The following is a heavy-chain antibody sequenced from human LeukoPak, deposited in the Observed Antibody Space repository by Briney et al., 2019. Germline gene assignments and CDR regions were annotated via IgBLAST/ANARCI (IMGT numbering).Heavy chain of an antibody. CDR3: ARDLRLTLGGAFDI. V-gene: IGHV4-39*07. Sequence: SETLSLTCTVSGGSISSSSYYWGWIRQPPGKGLEWIGSIFYSGGTYYNPSLKSRVTISVDTSKNQFSLKLSSVTAADTAVYYCARDLRLTLGGAFDIWGQGTMVTVSS. CDR2: IFYSGGT. J-gene: IGHJ3*02. CDR1: GGSISSSSYY. D-gene: IGHD6-25*01.